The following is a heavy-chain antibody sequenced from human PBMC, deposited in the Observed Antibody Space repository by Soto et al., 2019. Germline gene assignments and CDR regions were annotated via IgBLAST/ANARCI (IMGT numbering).Heavy chain of an antibody. D-gene: IGHD2-15*01. V-gene: IGHV1-8*01. J-gene: IGHJ4*02. CDR3: ASYGGEVVVAATDD. CDR2: MNPNSGNT. CDR1: GYTFTSYD. Sequence: GASVKVSCKASGYTFTSYDINWVRQATGQGLERMGWMNPNSGNTGYAQKFQGRVTMTRNTSISTAYMELSSLRSEDTAVYYCASYGGEVVVAATDDWGQGTLVTVSS.